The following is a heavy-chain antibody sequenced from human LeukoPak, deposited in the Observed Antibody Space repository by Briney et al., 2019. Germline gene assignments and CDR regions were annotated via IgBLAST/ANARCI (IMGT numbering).Heavy chain of an antibody. D-gene: IGHD2-15*01. CDR3: ARQLRYLSWFDP. J-gene: IGHJ5*02. CDR1: GGSISSSSYY. CDR2: IYYSGST. Sequence: PSETLSLTCTVSGGSISSSSYYWGWIRQPPGKGLEWIGSIYYSGSTYYNPSLKSRVTISVDTSKNQFSLKLSSVTAADTAVFYCARQLRYLSWFDPWGQGTLVTVSS. V-gene: IGHV4-39*01.